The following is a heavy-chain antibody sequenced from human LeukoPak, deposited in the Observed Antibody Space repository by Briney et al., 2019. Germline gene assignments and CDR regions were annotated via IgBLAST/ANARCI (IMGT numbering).Heavy chain of an antibody. Sequence: GGSLRLSCAASGFTFSSYGMHWVRQAPGKGLEWVAVISYDGSNKYYADSAKGRFTISRDNSKNTLYLQMNSLRAKDTAVYYCAKDPLPLYYDRSDSAFDIWGQGTMATVSS. J-gene: IGHJ3*02. V-gene: IGHV3-30*18. CDR2: ISYDGSNK. CDR1: GFTFSSYG. D-gene: IGHD3-22*01. CDR3: AKDPLPLYYDRSDSAFDI.